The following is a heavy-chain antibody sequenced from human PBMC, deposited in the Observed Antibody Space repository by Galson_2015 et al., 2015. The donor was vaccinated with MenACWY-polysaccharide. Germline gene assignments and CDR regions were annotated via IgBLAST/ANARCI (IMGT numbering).Heavy chain of an antibody. V-gene: IGHV3-48*02. D-gene: IGHD4-11*01. Sequence: SLRLSCAASGFTFSNSNMNWVRQAPGEGLEWVSYISRGGVIIYYANSVKGRFTISRDNGKNSLYLQMNSLGDEDTAVYYCARSAVTTGGNFYYMDVWGQGTTVTVSS. CDR3: ARSAVTTGGNFYYMDV. CDR2: ISRGGVII. J-gene: IGHJ6*03. CDR1: GFTFSNSN.